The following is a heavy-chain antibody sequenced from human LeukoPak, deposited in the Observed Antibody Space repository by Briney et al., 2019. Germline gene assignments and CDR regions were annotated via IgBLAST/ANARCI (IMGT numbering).Heavy chain of an antibody. J-gene: IGHJ4*02. D-gene: IGHD4-17*01. Sequence: ASVKVSCTASGYTFTGYYMHWVRQAPGQGLEWMGWINPNSGGTNYAQKSQGRVTMTRDTSISTAYMELSRLRSDDAAVYYCARVPVYGDYSEYYFDYWGEGTLVTVSS. V-gene: IGHV1-2*02. CDR1: GYTFTGYY. CDR2: INPNSGGT. CDR3: ARVPVYGDYSEYYFDY.